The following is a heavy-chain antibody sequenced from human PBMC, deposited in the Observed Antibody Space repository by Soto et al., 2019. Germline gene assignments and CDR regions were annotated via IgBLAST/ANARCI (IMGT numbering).Heavy chain of an antibody. CDR1: GGSISSSSYY. CDR3: ARGGRTTIFGVVIYYYGMDV. Sequence: TSETLSLTCTVSGGSISSSSYYWGWIRQPPGKGLEWIGSIYYSGSTYYNPSLKSRVTISVDTSKNQFSLKLSSVTAADTAVHYCARGGRTTIFGVVIYYYGMDVWGQGTTVTVSS. J-gene: IGHJ6*02. V-gene: IGHV4-39*01. CDR2: IYYSGST. D-gene: IGHD3-3*01.